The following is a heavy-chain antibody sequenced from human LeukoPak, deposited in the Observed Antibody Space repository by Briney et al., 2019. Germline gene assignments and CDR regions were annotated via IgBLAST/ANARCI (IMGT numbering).Heavy chain of an antibody. D-gene: IGHD3-22*01. CDR2: ISGSGGST. Sequence: PGGSLRLSCVASGFTFSRHWMSWVRQAPGKGLEWVSAISGSGGSTYYADSVKGRFTISRDNSKNTLYLQMNSLRAEDTAVYYCAKDTAYYYDSSGYSRWGQGTLVTVSS. CDR3: AKDTAYYYDSSGYSR. V-gene: IGHV3-23*01. CDR1: GFTFSRHW. J-gene: IGHJ4*02.